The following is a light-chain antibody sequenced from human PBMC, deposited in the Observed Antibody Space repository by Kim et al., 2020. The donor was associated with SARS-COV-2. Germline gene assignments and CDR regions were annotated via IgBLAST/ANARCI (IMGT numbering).Light chain of an antibody. CDR1: KLGDKY. CDR2: QDS. Sequence: SVSPRQTGSITCSGDKLGDKYACWYQQKPGQSPVLVIYQDSKRPSGIPERFSGSNSGNTATLTISGTQAMDEADYYCQAWDSSTVVFGGGTQLNVL. CDR3: QAWDSSTVV. J-gene: IGLJ2*01. V-gene: IGLV3-1*01.